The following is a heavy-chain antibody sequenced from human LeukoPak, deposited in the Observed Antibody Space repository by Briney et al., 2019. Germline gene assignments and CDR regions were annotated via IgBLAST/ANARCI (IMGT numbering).Heavy chain of an antibody. J-gene: IGHJ4*02. CDR2: INSNTGGT. D-gene: IGHD2-2*01. Sequence: GASVKVSCKASGYTFTAYYLHWVRQAPGQGLEYIGWINSNTGGTNSAQKFQGRLTMTRDTAISTAYMELSSLRSDDTAVYYCARGGLVCSSTSCHYFDSWGQGALVIISS. CDR1: GYTFTAYY. CDR3: ARGGLVCSSTSCHYFDS. V-gene: IGHV1-2*02.